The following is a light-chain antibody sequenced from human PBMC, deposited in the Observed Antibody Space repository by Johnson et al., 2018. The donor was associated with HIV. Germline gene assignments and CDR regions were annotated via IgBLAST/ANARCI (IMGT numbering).Light chain of an antibody. Sequence: QLVLTQPPSVSAAPGQKVAISCSGSSSNIGNNYVSWYQQLPGTAPKLLIYENDKPPSGIPDRFSGSKSGMSATLAITGLQTGDEADYYCGTWDTSLNAFVIGTGTSVIVL. CDR2: END. J-gene: IGLJ1*01. CDR3: GTWDTSLNAFV. V-gene: IGLV1-51*02. CDR1: SSNIGNNY.